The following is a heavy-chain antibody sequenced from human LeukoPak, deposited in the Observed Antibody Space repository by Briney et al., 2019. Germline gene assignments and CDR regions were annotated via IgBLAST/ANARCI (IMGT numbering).Heavy chain of an antibody. J-gene: IGHJ5*02. D-gene: IGHD3-22*01. Sequence: SETLSLTCSVSGGSISGYYWSWIRQPAGKGLEWIGRIYTSGSTNYNPSLKSRVTISVDTSKNQFSLKLSSVTTADTAVYYCARGGSSGSNWFDPWGQGTLVTVSS. CDR3: ARGGSSGSNWFDP. CDR1: GGSISGYY. CDR2: IYTSGST. V-gene: IGHV4-4*07.